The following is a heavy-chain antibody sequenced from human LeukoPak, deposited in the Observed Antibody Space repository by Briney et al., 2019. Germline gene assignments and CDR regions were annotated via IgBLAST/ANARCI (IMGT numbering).Heavy chain of an antibody. J-gene: IGHJ4*02. D-gene: IGHD6-19*01. CDR1: GGSISGNTHY. CDR2: IYHTGTT. V-gene: IGHV4-39*02. Sequence: SETLSLTCTVSGGSISGNTHYWGWIRQPPGKGLEWIGSIYHTGTTYYSPSLRSRLTIFVDTSKNQFSLKLTSVTAADTALYYCARGLDIAVAGTGYWGQGTLVTVSS. CDR3: ARGLDIAVAGTGY.